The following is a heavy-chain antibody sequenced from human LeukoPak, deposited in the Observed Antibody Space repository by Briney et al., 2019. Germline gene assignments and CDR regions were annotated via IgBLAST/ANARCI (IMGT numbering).Heavy chain of an antibody. CDR3: ARDRNSGSSLDI. J-gene: IGHJ3*02. CDR2: IYPYSGDT. V-gene: IGHV1-2*02. D-gene: IGHD6-6*01. Sequence: ASVKVSCKASGGTFSSYAISWVRQAPGQGLEWMGWIYPYSGDTNYAQNFQGRVTMTRDTSISTAYMELSSLKSDDTAVYYCARDRNSGSSLDIWGQGTMLTVSS. CDR1: GGTFSSYA.